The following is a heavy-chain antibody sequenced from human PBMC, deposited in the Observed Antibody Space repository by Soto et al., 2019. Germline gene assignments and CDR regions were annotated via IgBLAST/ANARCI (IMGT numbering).Heavy chain of an antibody. CDR2: IYYSGST. Sequence: SETLSLTCTVSGGSISSYYWSWIRQPPGKGLEWIGYIYYSGSTNYNPSLKSRVTISVDTSKNQFSLKLSSVTAADTAVYYCARIETANDAFDIWGQGTMVTVSS. CDR1: GGSISSYY. V-gene: IGHV4-59*01. D-gene: IGHD2-21*02. J-gene: IGHJ3*02. CDR3: ARIETANDAFDI.